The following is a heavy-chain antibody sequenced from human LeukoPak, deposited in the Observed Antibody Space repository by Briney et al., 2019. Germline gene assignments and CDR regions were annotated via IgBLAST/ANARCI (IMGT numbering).Heavy chain of an antibody. Sequence: PSQTLSLTCTVSGGSISSSSYYWGWIRQPPGKGLEWIGSIYYSGSTYYNPSLKSRVTISVDTSKNQFSLKLSSVTAADTAVYYCARLGYYYYYMDVWGKGTTVTVSS. CDR3: ARLGYYYYYMDV. CDR1: GGSISSSSYY. CDR2: IYYSGST. J-gene: IGHJ6*03. V-gene: IGHV4-39*01.